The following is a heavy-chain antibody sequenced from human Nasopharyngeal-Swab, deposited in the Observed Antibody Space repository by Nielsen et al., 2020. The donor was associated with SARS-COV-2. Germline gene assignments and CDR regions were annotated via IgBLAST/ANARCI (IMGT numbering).Heavy chain of an antibody. Sequence: SCAASGFTFSNAWMSLVRQAPGKGLEWVGRIKSKTDGGTTDYAAPVKGRFTISRDDSKNTLYLQMNSLKTEDTAVYYCTTDPDDWVDYWGQGTLVTVSS. J-gene: IGHJ4*02. D-gene: IGHD3-16*01. CDR2: IKSKTDGGTT. V-gene: IGHV3-15*01. CDR3: TTDPDDWVDY. CDR1: GFTFSNAW.